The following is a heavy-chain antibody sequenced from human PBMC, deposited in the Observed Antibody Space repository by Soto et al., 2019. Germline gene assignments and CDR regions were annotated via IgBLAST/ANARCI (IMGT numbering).Heavy chain of an antibody. D-gene: IGHD6-6*01. CDR1: GYTFTSYG. V-gene: IGHV1-18*04. J-gene: IGHJ5*02. CDR2: ISAYNGNT. CDR3: ARDRLSYSSSSRWFDP. Sequence: ASVKFSCKASGYTFTSYGISWVRQAPGQGLEWMGWISAYNGNTNYAQKLQGRVTMTTDTSTSTAYMELRSLRSDDTAVYYCARDRLSYSSSSRWFDPWGQGTLVTVSS.